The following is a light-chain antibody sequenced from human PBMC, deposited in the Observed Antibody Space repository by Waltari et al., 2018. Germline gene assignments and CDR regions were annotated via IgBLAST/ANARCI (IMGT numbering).Light chain of an antibody. J-gene: IGLJ1*01. CDR2: DVP. V-gene: IGLV2-14*03. Sequence: QSALTQPASGSGSPGQSITISCTGTSSDLVGYHQVSWYQQHPGKAPKLRIYDVPSRPSGVSNRFSGSKSVNTASLTISGLQAEDEADYYCSSFTSSSTQVFGSGTKVTV. CDR1: SSDLVGYHQ. CDR3: SSFTSSSTQV.